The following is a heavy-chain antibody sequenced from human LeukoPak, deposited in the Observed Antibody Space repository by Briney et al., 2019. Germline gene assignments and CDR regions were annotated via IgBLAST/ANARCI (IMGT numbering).Heavy chain of an antibody. CDR3: ARALPGRDGYNTHFDY. J-gene: IGHJ4*02. V-gene: IGHV3-7*04. Sequence: PGGSLRLSCAASGFTFSSYWMSWVRQAPGKGLEWVANIKQDGSEKYYVDSVKGRFTISRDNAKNSLYLQMNSLRAEDTAVYYCARALPGRDGYNTHFDYWGQGTLVTVSS. D-gene: IGHD5-24*01. CDR1: GFTFSSYW. CDR2: IKQDGSEK.